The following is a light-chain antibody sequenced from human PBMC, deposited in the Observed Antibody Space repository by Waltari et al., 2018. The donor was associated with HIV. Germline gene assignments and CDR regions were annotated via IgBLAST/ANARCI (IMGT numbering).Light chain of an antibody. CDR3: CSKSTIYFGVL. J-gene: IGLJ2*01. Sequence: QSVLTQPASVSGPPGQSITISCTGTSDDIGGSNLVSWYQHHPGKAPRLIIFDVDKRPSGISDRFSGSKSGYTASLTISGLRTEDEADYFCCSKSTIYFGVLFGGGTTLTVL. V-gene: IGLV2-23*02. CDR1: SDDIGGSNL. CDR2: DVD.